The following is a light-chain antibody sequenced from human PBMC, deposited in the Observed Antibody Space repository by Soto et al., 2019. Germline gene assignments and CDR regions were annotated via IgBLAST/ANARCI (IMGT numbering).Light chain of an antibody. CDR1: TSDVGVYNY. Sequence: QSVLTQPASVSGSPGQSITISCTGTTSDVGVYNYVSWYQQHPGKAPKLMIYEVSNRPSGVSNRFSDSKSGNTAPLAISGLQAEDEADYYCSSSTTSSTFVFGTGTKVTVL. CDR3: SSSTTSSTFV. V-gene: IGLV2-14*01. CDR2: EVS. J-gene: IGLJ1*01.